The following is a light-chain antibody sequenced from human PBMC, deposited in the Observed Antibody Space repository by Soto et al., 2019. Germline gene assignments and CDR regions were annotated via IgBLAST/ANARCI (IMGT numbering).Light chain of an antibody. CDR1: SGDVGAYDY. J-gene: IGLJ1*01. V-gene: IGLV2-8*01. Sequence: QSVLTHPPSASGSPGQSVTISCTGTSGDVGAYDYVSWYQQHPGKAPKLLIYEVTKRPLGVPDRFSGPKSGNAASLTVSGLQAEDEADYYCSSYAGSNYPYVFGTGTKVTVL. CDR3: SSYAGSNYPYV. CDR2: EVT.